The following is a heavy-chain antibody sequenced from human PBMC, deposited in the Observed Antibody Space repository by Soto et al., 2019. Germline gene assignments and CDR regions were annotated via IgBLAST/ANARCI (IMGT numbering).Heavy chain of an antibody. CDR3: ARGRLLATIKVPFEY. CDR1: GYTLTELS. CDR2: FDPEDGET. Sequence: ASVKVSCKVSGYTLTELSMHWVRQAPGKGLEWMGGFDPEDGETIYAQKFQGRVTMTEDTSTDTAYMELSSLRSDDTAVYYCARGRLLATIKVPFEYWGQGTLVTVSS. V-gene: IGHV1-24*01. D-gene: IGHD5-12*01. J-gene: IGHJ4*02.